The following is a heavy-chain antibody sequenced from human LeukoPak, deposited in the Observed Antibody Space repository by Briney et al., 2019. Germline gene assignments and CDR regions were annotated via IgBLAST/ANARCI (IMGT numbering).Heavy chain of an antibody. CDR1: GGSISSGGYY. CDR3: ARVGAELTGTPFDY. V-gene: IGHV4-31*03. Sequence: PSETLSLTCTVSGGSISSGGYYWSWIRQHPGKGLEWIGYIYYSGSTYYNPSLKSRVTISVDTSKNQFSLKLSSVTAADTAVYYCARVGAELTGTPFDYRGQGTLVTVSS. J-gene: IGHJ4*02. CDR2: IYYSGST. D-gene: IGHD1/OR15-1a*01.